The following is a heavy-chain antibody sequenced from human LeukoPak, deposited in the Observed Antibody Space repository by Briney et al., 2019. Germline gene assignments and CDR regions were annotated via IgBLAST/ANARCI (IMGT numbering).Heavy chain of an antibody. CDR3: ARDSRTAGSQFDY. CDR2: IYRGGST. J-gene: IGHJ4*02. V-gene: IGHV3-53*01. Sequence: GGSLRLSCAASGFTVSSNYMSWVRQAPGKGLEWVTVIYRGGSTYYADSVKGRFTTSRDNAKNSLYLQLNSLRVEDTALYYCARDSRTAGSQFDYWGQGSLVTVSS. CDR1: GFTVSSNY.